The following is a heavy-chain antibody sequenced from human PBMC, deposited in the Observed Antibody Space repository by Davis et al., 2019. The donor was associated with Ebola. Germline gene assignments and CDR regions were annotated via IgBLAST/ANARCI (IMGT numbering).Heavy chain of an antibody. J-gene: IGHJ6*02. Sequence: GESLKISCAASGFTFSSYSMNWVRQAPGKGLEWVANIKQDGSEKYYVDSVKGRFTISRDNAKNSLYLQMNSLRAEDTAVYYCARVQYDYIWGSYRTSLDYYYYGMDVWGQGTTVTVSS. CDR2: IKQDGSEK. D-gene: IGHD3-16*02. V-gene: IGHV3-7*01. CDR3: ARVQYDYIWGSYRTSLDYYYYGMDV. CDR1: GFTFSSYS.